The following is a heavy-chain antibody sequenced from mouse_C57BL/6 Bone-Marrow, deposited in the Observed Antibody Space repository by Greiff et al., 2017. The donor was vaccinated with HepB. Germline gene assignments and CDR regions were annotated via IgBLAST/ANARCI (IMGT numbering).Heavy chain of an antibody. J-gene: IGHJ4*01. Sequence: QVHVKQSGAELVKPGASVKLSCKASGYTFTSYWMQWVKQRPGQGLEWIGEIDPSDSYTNYNQKFKGKATLTVDTSSSTAYMQLSSLTSEDSAVYYCARRYGSLYYAMDYWGQGTSVTVSS. D-gene: IGHD1-1*01. V-gene: IGHV1-50*01. CDR2: IDPSDSYT. CDR1: GYTFTSYW. CDR3: ARRYGSLYYAMDY.